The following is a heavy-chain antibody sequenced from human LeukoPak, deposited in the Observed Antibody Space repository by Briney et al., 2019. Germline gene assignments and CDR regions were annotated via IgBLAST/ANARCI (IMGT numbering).Heavy chain of an antibody. CDR2: ISGSGGRT. Sequence: PGGSLRLSCAASGFTVSSNYMSWVRQAPGKGLEWVSTISGSGGRTYYADSVKGRFTISRDNSKSTLSLQMNSLRAEDTAIYYCATYRQVLLPFESWGQGTLVTVSS. V-gene: IGHV3-23*01. CDR1: GFTVSSNY. CDR3: ATYRQVLLPFES. D-gene: IGHD2/OR15-2a*01. J-gene: IGHJ4*02.